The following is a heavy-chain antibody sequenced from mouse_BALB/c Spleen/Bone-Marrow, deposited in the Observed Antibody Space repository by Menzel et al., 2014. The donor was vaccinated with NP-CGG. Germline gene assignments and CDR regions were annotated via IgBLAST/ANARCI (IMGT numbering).Heavy chain of an antibody. CDR2: VDPENGDS. CDR1: GFNIEGYY. J-gene: IGHJ4*01. CDR3: NACLYDNSPPSAMGH. V-gene: IGHV14-4*02. D-gene: IGHD2-3*01. Sequence: VHLQQPGADVVRSGVSVKLSCTASGFNIEGYYIHWVKQRPDQGLAWIGWVDPENGDSEYAQKFQGKATMPAATSSNTAYLQIPSLTSDVTADYYSNACLYDNSPPSAMGHWAQSPSVT.